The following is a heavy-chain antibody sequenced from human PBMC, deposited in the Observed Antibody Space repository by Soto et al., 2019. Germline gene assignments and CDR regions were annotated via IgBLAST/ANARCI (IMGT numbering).Heavy chain of an antibody. CDR2: ISGYNGDT. CDR3: AKNGQPPYYYYGLDV. CDR1: GYTFTRYG. D-gene: IGHD2-8*01. J-gene: IGHJ6*02. V-gene: IGHV1-18*01. Sequence: QGHLVQTGAEVKKPGTSVKVSCKASGYTFTRYGISWVRQAPGQGLEWMGWISGYNGDTNYAQNLQGRVTMTIDTSTSTAYMELRSLTSDDTAVYYCAKNGQPPYYYYGLDVWGQGTKVTVSS.